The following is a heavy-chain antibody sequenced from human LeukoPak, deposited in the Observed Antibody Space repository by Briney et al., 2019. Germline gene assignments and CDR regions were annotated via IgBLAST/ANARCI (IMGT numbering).Heavy chain of an antibody. V-gene: IGHV4-34*01. J-gene: IGHJ4*02. D-gene: IGHD6-6*01. CDR3: ARADSSSFFDY. CDR1: GGSFSGYY. Sequence: SETLSLTCAVYGGSFSGYYWSWIRQPPGKGLEWIGEINHSGSTNYNPSLQSRVTISVDTSRNQFSLKLSSVTAADTAVYYCARADSSSFFDYWGQGTLVTVSS. CDR2: INHSGST.